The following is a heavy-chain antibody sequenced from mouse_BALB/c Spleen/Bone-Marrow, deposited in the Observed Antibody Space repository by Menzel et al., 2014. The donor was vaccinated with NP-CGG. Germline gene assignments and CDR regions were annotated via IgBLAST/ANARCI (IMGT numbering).Heavy chain of an antibody. CDR2: SSSGGSYT. CDR3: ARPHYYGSSWFAY. J-gene: IGHJ3*01. V-gene: IGHV5-9-3*01. CDR1: GFTFSSYA. Sequence: EVKLVESGGGLVKPGGSLKLSCAASGFTFSSYAMSWVRQTPEKRLEWVATSSSGGSYTYYPDSVKGRFTISRDNAKNTLYLQMSSLRSEDTAMYYCARPHYYGSSWFAYWGQGTLVTVSA. D-gene: IGHD1-1*01.